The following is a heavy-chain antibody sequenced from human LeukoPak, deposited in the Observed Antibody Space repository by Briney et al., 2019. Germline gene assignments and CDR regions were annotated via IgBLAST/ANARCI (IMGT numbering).Heavy chain of an antibody. J-gene: IGHJ4*02. V-gene: IGHV3-33*08. CDR2: IWYDGSNK. CDR3: VREVGFSRFNYLYS. CDR1: GFPLSSFG. Sequence: PGGSLRLSCAASGFPLSSFGMHWLGQAPGKGLEWVAVIWYDGSNKFYADSVKGRFTIHRENSKDTLYLQVNSLIGADTAVYYCVREVGFSRFNYLYSWGEGTLVSVSS. D-gene: IGHD1-7*01.